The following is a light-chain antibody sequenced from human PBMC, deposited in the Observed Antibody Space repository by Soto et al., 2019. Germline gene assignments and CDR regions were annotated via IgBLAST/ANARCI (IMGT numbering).Light chain of an antibody. CDR1: QDTRKY. Sequence: DIPMTQSPSSLSASVGDRVTITCQASQDTRKYLSWYQQKPGRAPKLLIYGASNLETGVPSRFSGSGYGTDFIFTISSLQPEDIATYYCQHYDNLPPFTFGPGTKVAIK. CDR2: GAS. J-gene: IGKJ3*01. V-gene: IGKV1-33*01. CDR3: QHYDNLPPFT.